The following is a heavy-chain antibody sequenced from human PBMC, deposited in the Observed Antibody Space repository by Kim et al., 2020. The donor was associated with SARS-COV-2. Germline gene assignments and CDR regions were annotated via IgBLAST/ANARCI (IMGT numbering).Heavy chain of an antibody. CDR2: SHSDGST. J-gene: IGHJ5*02. Sequence: SETLSLTCTVSGGSISSYFWSWIRQPPGKGLEWIGYSHSDGSTNHNPSLSSRVTMSLDTSKNEFSLSLNSVTAADTAVYYCARTAAAGTWASGVDPWGQGTLVTVSS. D-gene: IGHD6-13*01. CDR3: ARTAAAGTWASGVDP. CDR1: GGSISSYF. V-gene: IGHV4-59*01.